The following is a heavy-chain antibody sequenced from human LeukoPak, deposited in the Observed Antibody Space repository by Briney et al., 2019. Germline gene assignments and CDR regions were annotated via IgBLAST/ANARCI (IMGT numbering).Heavy chain of an antibody. Sequence: SETLSLTCTVSGGSISSSSYYWGWIRQPPGKGLEWIGSIYYSGSTYYNPSLKSRVTISVDTSKNQFPLKLSSVTAADTAVYYCARGKHGMIVPWIDFDPWGQGTLVTVSS. V-gene: IGHV4-39*06. CDR3: ARGKHGMIVPWIDFDP. J-gene: IGHJ5*02. CDR2: IYYSGST. D-gene: IGHD3-22*01. CDR1: GGSISSSSYY.